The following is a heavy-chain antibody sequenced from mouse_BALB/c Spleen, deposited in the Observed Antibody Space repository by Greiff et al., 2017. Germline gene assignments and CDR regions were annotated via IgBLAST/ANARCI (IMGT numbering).Heavy chain of an antibody. J-gene: IGHJ2*01. CDR3: ARVRGSSLDY. Sequence: EVHLVESGGGLVKPGGSLKLSCAASGFTFSDYYMYWVRQTPEKRLEWVATISDGGSYTYYPDSVKGRFTISRDNAKNNLYLQMSSLKSEDTAMYYCARVRGSSLDYWGQGTTLTVSS. CDR1: GFTFSDYY. CDR2: ISDGGSYT. V-gene: IGHV5-4*02. D-gene: IGHD1-1*01.